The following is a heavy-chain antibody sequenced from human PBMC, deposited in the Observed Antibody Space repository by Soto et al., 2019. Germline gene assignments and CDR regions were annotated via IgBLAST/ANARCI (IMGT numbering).Heavy chain of an antibody. Sequence: GGSLRLSCAASGFSLSDYWMHWVRQVPGKGLLWVSRISVDGRDTTYADSVKGRFTISRDNSKNTLYLQMYSLRAEDTAVYYCAKILWFGESQYYFDYWGQGTLVTVSS. CDR3: AKILWFGESQYYFDY. V-gene: IGHV3-74*03. J-gene: IGHJ4*02. D-gene: IGHD3-10*01. CDR1: GFSLSDYW. CDR2: ISVDGRDT.